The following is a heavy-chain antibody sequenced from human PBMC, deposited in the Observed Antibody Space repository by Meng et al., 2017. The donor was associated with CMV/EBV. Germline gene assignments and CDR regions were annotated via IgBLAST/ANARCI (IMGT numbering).Heavy chain of an antibody. CDR2: INHSGST. CDR3: ARADIVVVPAAIRYYYYGMDV. CDR1: GGSFSGYY. J-gene: IGHJ6*02. V-gene: IGHV4-34*01. Sequence: SQTLSLTCAVYGGSFSGYYWSWIRPPPGKGLEWIGEINHSGSTNYNPSLKSRVTISVDTSKNQFSLKLSSVTAADTAVYYCARADIVVVPAAIRYYYYGMDVWGQGTTVTISS. D-gene: IGHD2-2*02.